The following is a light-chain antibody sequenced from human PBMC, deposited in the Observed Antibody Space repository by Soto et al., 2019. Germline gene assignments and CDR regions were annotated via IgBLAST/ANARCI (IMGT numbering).Light chain of an antibody. CDR1: QSVSSSY. V-gene: IGKV3-20*01. CDR2: GAS. J-gene: IGKJ2*01. Sequence: EIVLTQSPGTLSLSPGERATLSCRASQSVSSSYLAWYQHKPAQAPRLLIYGASSRATGIPDRFSGSGSGTDFTLTISRLEPEDFAVYDCQQYGSSPLTFGQGTKLEI. CDR3: QQYGSSPLT.